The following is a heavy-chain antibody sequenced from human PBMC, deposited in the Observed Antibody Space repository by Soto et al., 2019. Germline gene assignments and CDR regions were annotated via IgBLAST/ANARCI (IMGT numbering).Heavy chain of an antibody. D-gene: IGHD5-18*01. Sequence: LRLSCAASGFTFSSYEMNWVRQAPGKGLEWVSYISSSGSTIYYADSVKGRFTISRDNAKNSLYLQMNSLRAEDTAVYYCARRTWIQLWPQRYNWFDPWGQGTLVTVSS. CDR3: ARRTWIQLWPQRYNWFDP. V-gene: IGHV3-48*03. CDR2: ISSSGSTI. J-gene: IGHJ5*02. CDR1: GFTFSSYE.